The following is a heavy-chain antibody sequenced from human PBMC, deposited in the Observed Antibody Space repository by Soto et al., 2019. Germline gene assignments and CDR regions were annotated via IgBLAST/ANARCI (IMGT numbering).Heavy chain of an antibody. CDR3: AREGKQRGMDV. J-gene: IGHJ6*02. V-gene: IGHV4-31*03. CDR1: GGSISSGGYY. CDR2: IYYSGST. D-gene: IGHD6-25*01. Sequence: SATLSLTCTVSGGSISSGGYYWSWIRQHPGKGLEWIGYIYYSGSTYYNPSLKSRVTISVDTSKNQFSLKLSSVTAADTAVYYCAREGKQRGMDVWGQGTTVTVSS.